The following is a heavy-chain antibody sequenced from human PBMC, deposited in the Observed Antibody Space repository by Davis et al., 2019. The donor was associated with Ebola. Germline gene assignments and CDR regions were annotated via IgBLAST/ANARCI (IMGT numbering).Heavy chain of an antibody. V-gene: IGHV3-11*04. Sequence: GESLKISCTSSGFTFGDYAMSWVRQAPGKGLEWIAYIGPSGNSFYCADSVKGRFTISRDNAKNSLYLQMNSLRAEDTAVYYCGGYYWGQGTLVTVSS. CDR1: GFTFGDYA. CDR3: GGYY. D-gene: IGHD3-22*01. CDR2: IGPSGNSF. J-gene: IGHJ4*02.